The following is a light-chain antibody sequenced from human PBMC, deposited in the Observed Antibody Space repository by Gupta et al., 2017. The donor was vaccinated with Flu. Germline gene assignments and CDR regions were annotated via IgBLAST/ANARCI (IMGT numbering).Light chain of an antibody. Sequence: GDRVTITCRASQTISIYLNWYQQKPGKAPELLIYAASSLQSGVPSRFSGSGSGTDFTLTISSLQPEDFASYYCQQSYSTLFTFGPGNKVDMK. J-gene: IGKJ3*01. V-gene: IGKV1-39*01. CDR3: QQSYSTLFT. CDR1: QTISIY. CDR2: AAS.